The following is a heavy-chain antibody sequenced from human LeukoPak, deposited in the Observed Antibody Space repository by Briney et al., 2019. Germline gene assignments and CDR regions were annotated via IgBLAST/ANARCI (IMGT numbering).Heavy chain of an antibody. V-gene: IGHV3-11*01. CDR1: GFTFSDYY. Sequence: GGSLRLSCAASGFTFSDYYMSWIRQAPGEGLEWVSYISSSGSTIYYADSVKGRFTISRDNAKNSLYLQMNSLRAEDTAVYYCARGERWLQSRVDYWGQGTLVTVSS. D-gene: IGHD5-12*01. J-gene: IGHJ4*02. CDR3: ARGERWLQSRVDY. CDR2: ISSSGSTI.